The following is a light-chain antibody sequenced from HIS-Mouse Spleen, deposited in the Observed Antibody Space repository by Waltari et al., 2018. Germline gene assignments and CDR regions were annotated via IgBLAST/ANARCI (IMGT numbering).Light chain of an antibody. V-gene: IGKV1-5*03. CDR2: KAS. CDR3: QQYNSYSRT. CDR1: QSISSW. J-gene: IGKJ1*01. Sequence: DIQMTQSPSTLPASVGDRVTITCRASQSISSWLTWYQQKPGKAPKPLIYKASSLESGVPSRFSGSGSGTKFTLTISSLQPDDFATYYCQQYNSYSRTFGQGTKVEIK.